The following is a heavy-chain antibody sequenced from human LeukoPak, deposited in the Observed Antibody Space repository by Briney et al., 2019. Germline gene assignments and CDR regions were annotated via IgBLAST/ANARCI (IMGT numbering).Heavy chain of an antibody. V-gene: IGHV3-7*01. Sequence: PGGSLRLSCAASGFTFSSYWMSWVRQAPGKGLEWVANIKQDGSEKYYVDSVKGRFTISRDNAKNSVFMQMNSLRAEDTAVYYCARNGGSYIRLFEDWGQGTLVTVSS. CDR2: IKQDGSEK. CDR1: GFTFSSYW. J-gene: IGHJ4*02. CDR3: ARNGGSYIRLFED. D-gene: IGHD1-26*01.